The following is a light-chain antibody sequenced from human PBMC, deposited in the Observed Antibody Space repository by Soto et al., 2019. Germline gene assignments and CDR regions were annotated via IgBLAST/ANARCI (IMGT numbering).Light chain of an antibody. Sequence: ETELTQSPGTLSLSPGERATLSCRASQSVSSNYLAWYQQKHGQAPRLLIYGASSRATGIPDRFSGSASGTDFTLTISRLEPEDFAVYYCQQYGNSPFTFGPGTKVDIK. V-gene: IGKV3-20*01. J-gene: IGKJ3*01. CDR1: QSVSSNY. CDR2: GAS. CDR3: QQYGNSPFT.